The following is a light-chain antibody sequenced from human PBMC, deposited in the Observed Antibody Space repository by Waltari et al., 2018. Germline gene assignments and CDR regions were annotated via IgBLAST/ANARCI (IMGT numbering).Light chain of an antibody. CDR3: CSYAGSSTVV. CDR1: RSDFGSSNL. J-gene: IGLJ2*01. V-gene: IGLV2-23*01. Sequence: QSALTQPASVSGSPGQSITISSTGPRSDFGSSNLVSWYQQHPDKAPKLMIYDGSKRPSGVSNRFSGSKSGNTASLTISGLQAEDEADYYCCSYAGSSTVVFGGGTKLTVL. CDR2: DGS.